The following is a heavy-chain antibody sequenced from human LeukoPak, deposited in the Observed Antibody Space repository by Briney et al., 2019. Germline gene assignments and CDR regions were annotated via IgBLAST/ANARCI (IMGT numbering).Heavy chain of an antibody. CDR1: GFTFSSYW. CDR3: ASCLERQGIDY. J-gene: IGHJ4*02. V-gene: IGHV3-7*01. Sequence: GGSLRLSCAASGFTFSSYWMSWVRQAPGKGLEWVANIKQDGSEKYYVDSVKGRFTISRDNAKNSLYLQMNSLGAEDTAVYYCASCLERQGIDYWGQGTLVTVSS. D-gene: IGHD1-1*01. CDR2: IKQDGSEK.